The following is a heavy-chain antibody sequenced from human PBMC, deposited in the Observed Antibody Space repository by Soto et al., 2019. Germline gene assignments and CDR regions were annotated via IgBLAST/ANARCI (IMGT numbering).Heavy chain of an antibody. V-gene: IGHV1-69*01. CDR3: ASSPLASSGPAADY. Sequence: QVQLVQSGAEVKKPGSSVKVSCKASGGTFSSYSVSWVRQAPGQGLEWLGGVIPIFGTSKYALRFQGRVTITADESTNTAYMDLNSLNSDDTAIYYCASSPLASSGPAADYWGQGTLVTVSS. CDR1: GGTFSSYS. CDR2: VIPIFGTS. J-gene: IGHJ4*02. D-gene: IGHD2-15*01.